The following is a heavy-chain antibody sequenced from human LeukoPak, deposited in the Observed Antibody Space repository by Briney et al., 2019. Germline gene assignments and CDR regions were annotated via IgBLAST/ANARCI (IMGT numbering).Heavy chain of an antibody. Sequence: SETLSLTCTVSGGSISSSSYYWGWIRQPPGKGLEWIGEINHSGSTNYNPSLKSRVTISVDTSKNQFSLKLSSVTAADTAVYXXXXXXXGSGSYRVYYYYYMDVWGKGTTVTVSS. CDR2: INHSGST. J-gene: IGHJ6*03. CDR1: GGSISSSSYY. CDR3: XXXXXGSGSYRVYYYYYMDV. D-gene: IGHD3-10*01. V-gene: IGHV4-39*07.